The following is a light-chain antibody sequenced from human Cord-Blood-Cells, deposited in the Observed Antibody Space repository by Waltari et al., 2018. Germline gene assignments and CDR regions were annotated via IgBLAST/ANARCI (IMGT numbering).Light chain of an antibody. CDR1: SSDVGGYNY. CDR3: SSYTSSSTLV. J-gene: IGLJ1*01. CDR2: DVS. V-gene: IGLV2-14*01. Sequence: QSALTQPASVSGSPGQSITISCTGTSSDVGGYNYVSWYQQHPGKAPKLMIYDVSNRPSGVSKRFSGSKSGNTASLTISGLQAEDKADYYCSSYTSSSTLVFGTGTKVTVL.